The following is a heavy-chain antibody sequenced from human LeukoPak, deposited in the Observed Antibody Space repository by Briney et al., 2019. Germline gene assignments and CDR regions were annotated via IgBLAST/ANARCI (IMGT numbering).Heavy chain of an antibody. CDR3: ARIDYGDYWYFDY. CDR2: IYYSGST. J-gene: IGHJ4*02. V-gene: IGHV4-39*01. D-gene: IGHD4-17*01. Sequence: WVRQPPGKGLEWIGSIYYSGSTYYNPPLKSRVTISVDTSKNQFSLRLTSVTAADTAVYYCARIDYGDYWYFDYWGQGTLVTVSS.